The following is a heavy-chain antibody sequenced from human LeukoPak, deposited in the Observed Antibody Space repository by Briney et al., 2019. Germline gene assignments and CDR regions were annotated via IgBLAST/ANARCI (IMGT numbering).Heavy chain of an antibody. Sequence: PGGSLRLSCAASGFTVITNYMTWVRQDPGKGLEWVSIIYSDGTTYYAESVRGQFTISRDSSKNTVYLQMNSLRAEDTAIYYCARDRRGFDAFDIWGQGTLVTVSS. CDR3: ARDRRGFDAFDI. J-gene: IGHJ3*02. V-gene: IGHV3-53*01. CDR1: GFTVITNY. D-gene: IGHD3-10*01. CDR2: IYSDGTT.